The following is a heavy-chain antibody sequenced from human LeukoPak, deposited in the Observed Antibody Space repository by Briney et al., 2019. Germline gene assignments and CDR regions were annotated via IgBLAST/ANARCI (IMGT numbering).Heavy chain of an antibody. CDR2: MYHSGST. V-gene: IGHV4-38-2*02. Sequence: SETLSLTCTVSGYSISSGHYWGWIRQPPGKGLEWIGSMYHSGSTYYNPPLKSRVTISEDTSKNQFSLNLTSVTAADTAVYYCARDRSPGVVRGAYFDSWGQGTLVTVSS. CDR1: GYSISSGHY. J-gene: IGHJ4*02. D-gene: IGHD3-10*01. CDR3: ARDRSPGVVRGAYFDS.